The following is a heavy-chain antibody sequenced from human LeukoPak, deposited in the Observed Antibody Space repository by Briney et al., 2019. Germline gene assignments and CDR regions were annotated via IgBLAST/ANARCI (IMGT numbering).Heavy chain of an antibody. CDR3: ARMYSSSWYNAFDI. V-gene: IGHV3-21*01. Sequence: GGSLRLSCAASGFTFSSYSMNWVRQAPGKGLEWVSSISSSSSYIYYADSVKGRSTISRDNAKNSLYLQMNSLRAEDTAVYYCARMYSSSWYNAFDIWGQGTMVTVSS. J-gene: IGHJ3*02. CDR2: ISSSSSYI. D-gene: IGHD6-13*01. CDR1: GFTFSSYS.